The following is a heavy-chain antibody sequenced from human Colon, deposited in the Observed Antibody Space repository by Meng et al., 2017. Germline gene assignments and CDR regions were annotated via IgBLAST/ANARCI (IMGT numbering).Heavy chain of an antibody. J-gene: IGHJ5*02. V-gene: IGHV3-66*02. CDR2: IYSGGST. CDR1: GFTVSSNY. CDR3: ARELMLTFDP. Sequence: GRVVGVGGGLVQPGGSLSLSCAASGFTVSSNYMSWVRQAPGKGLEWVSVIYSGGSTYYADSVKGRFTISRDNSKNTLYLQMNSLRAEDTAVYYCARELMLTFDPWGQGTLVTVSS. D-gene: IGHD3-16*01.